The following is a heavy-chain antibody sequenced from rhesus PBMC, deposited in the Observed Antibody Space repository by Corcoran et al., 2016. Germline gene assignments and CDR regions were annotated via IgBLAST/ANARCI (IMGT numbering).Heavy chain of an antibody. CDR3: TGLGNGAWSG. CDR2: INSAGTST. CDR1: GFPFRTTW. J-gene: IGHJ4*01. D-gene: IGHD6-37*01. V-gene: IGHV3-14*01. Sequence: EVQLVESGGGLAKPGGSRRLPCAASGFPFRTTWMHGIGQAPGKGLEWVSGINSAGTSTYYADSVNGRFTISREDAKNTLYLQMDGLRAEDTAVYYCTGLGNGAWSGWGQGVLVTVSS.